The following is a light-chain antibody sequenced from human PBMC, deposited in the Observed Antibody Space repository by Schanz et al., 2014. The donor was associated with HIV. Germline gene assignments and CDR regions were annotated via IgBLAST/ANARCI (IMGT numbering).Light chain of an antibody. CDR1: QNINNW. J-gene: IGKJ4*01. Sequence: DIQMTQSPSSVSASVGDRVTITCRASQNINNWLGWYQQKPGKAPKLLIFGASSLQSGVPSRFSGRKSGTEFTLTISSLQPDDFATYYCQQYNSYRLTFGGGTKVEIK. V-gene: IGKV1D-16*01. CDR3: QQYNSYRLT. CDR2: GAS.